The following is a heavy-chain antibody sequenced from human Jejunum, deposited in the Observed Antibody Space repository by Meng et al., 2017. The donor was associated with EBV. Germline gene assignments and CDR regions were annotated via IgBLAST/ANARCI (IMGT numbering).Heavy chain of an antibody. V-gene: IGHV4-34*01. CDR2: INHGGGA. J-gene: IGHJ5*02. D-gene: IGHD3-10*01. CDR1: GGSFSDYY. CDR3: ARLGGYASGTYYPIDP. Sequence: VESQQWGAGLLKPSEHLSFTCTGYGGSFSDYYWTWIRQPPGKGLEWIGEINHGGGAIYNPSLKSRVTISVDTSKNQFSLELSSVTAADTAVYYCARLGGYASGTYYPIDPWGQGTLVTVSS.